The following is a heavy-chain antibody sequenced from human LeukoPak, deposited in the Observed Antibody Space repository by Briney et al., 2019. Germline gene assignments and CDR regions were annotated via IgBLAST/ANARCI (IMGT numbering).Heavy chain of an antibody. CDR2: IWSDGTHK. Sequence: GGSLRLSCAASGFTFNTYGMHWVRQAPGKGLEWVAVIWSDGTHKYYSDSVKGRFTISRDNSKNTLYLEMNSLRVEDTAVYYCAKSNSESQTTVGNWGQRTLVTVSS. CDR1: GFTFNTYG. J-gene: IGHJ4*02. V-gene: IGHV3-33*06. D-gene: IGHD1-26*01. CDR3: AKSNSESQTTVGN.